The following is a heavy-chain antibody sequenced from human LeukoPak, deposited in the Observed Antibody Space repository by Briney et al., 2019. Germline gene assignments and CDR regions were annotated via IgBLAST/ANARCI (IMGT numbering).Heavy chain of an antibody. J-gene: IGHJ5*02. CDR2: INPNSGGT. CDR1: GYTFTGYY. D-gene: IGHD6-13*01. Sequence: ASVKVSCKAFGYTFTGYYMHWVRQAPGQGLEWMGWINPNSGGTNYAQKFQGRVTMTRDTSISTAYMELSRLTSDDTAVYYCARGVAEAVNWFDPWGQGTLVTVSS. CDR3: ARGVAEAVNWFDP. V-gene: IGHV1-2*02.